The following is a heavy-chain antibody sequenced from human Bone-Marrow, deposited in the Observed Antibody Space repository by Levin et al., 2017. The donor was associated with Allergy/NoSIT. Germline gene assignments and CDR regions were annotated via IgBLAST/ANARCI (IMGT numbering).Heavy chain of an antibody. CDR2: ISSSATNI. V-gene: IGHV3-11*01. Sequence: SCAASGFTFSDYYMTWIRQTPGKGLEWVSYISSSATNIYYADSVKGRFTISRDNAKNSLFLQMNSLRAEDTAVYYCARGADWFDPWGQGTLVTVSS. CDR3: ARGADWFDP. J-gene: IGHJ5*02. CDR1: GFTFSDYY.